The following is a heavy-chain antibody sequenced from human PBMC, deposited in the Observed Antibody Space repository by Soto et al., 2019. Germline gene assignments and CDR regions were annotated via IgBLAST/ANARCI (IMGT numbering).Heavy chain of an antibody. D-gene: IGHD3-10*01. CDR2: IYYSGST. CDR1: GGSISSYY. CDR3: ARLTVVRGVIKAFDY. V-gene: IGHV4-59*08. J-gene: IGHJ4*02. Sequence: PSETLSLTCTVSGGSISSYYWSWIRQPPGKGLEWIGYIYYSGSTNYNPSLKSRVTIAVDTSKSQFSLKLSSVTAAATAVYYWARLTVVRGVIKAFDYWGQGTLVTVSS.